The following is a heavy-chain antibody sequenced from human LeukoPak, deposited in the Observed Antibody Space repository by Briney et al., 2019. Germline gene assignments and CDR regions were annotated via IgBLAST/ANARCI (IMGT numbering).Heavy chain of an antibody. J-gene: IGHJ6*02. CDR1: GFTFSSYW. V-gene: IGHV3-7*01. CDR2: INHNGSVN. CDR3: ARDSPGIAVAGRDDYYYYYRMDV. D-gene: IGHD6-19*01. Sequence: GGSLRLSCAASGFTFSSYWMNWARQAPGKGLEWVASINHNGSVNYYVDSVKGRFTISRDSAKNSLYLQMNSLRAEDTAVYYCARDSPGIAVAGRDDYYYYYRMDVWGQGTTVTVSS.